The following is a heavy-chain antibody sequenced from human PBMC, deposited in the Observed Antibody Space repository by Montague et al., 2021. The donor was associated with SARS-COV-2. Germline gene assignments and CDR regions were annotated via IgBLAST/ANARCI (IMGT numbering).Heavy chain of an antibody. D-gene: IGHD4/OR15-4a*01. V-gene: IGHV4-34*01. J-gene: IGHJ4*02. Sequence: SETLSLTRAVYGGSFSAYYWSWIRQPPGKGLEWIGEIYHSGSTNYNPSLKSRVTISVDTSKNQFSLKLRSVTAADTAMYYCARGGYGGWTGYYFDYWGQGTLVTVSS. CDR1: GGSFSAYY. CDR2: IYHSGST. CDR3: ARGGYGGWTGYYFDY.